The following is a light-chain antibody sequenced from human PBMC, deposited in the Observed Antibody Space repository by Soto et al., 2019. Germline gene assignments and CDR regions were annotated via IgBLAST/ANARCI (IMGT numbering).Light chain of an antibody. CDR1: SSYVGSYNL. CDR2: EVS. CDR3: CSYAGSSAYV. Sequence: QSVLTQPASVSGSPGQSITISCTGTSSYVGSYNLVSWYQQHPGKAPKLMIYEVSKRPSGVSNRFSGSKSGNTASLTISGLQAEDEADYYCCSYAGSSAYVFGTRTKVT. V-gene: IGLV2-23*02. J-gene: IGLJ1*01.